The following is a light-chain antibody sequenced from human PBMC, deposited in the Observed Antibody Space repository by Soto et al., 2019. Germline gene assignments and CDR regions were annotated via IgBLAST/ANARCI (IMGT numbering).Light chain of an antibody. CDR1: QSVSSN. J-gene: IGKJ1*01. CDR3: QQYNNWLAWT. CDR2: DAS. V-gene: IGKV3-15*01. Sequence: EIVMTQSPATLSVSPGERATLSCRASQSVSSNLAWYQQKPGQAPRLVIYDASTRASGIPARFSGSGSGTEFTLTISSLQSEDFAVYYCQQYNNWLAWTFGQGTRWISN.